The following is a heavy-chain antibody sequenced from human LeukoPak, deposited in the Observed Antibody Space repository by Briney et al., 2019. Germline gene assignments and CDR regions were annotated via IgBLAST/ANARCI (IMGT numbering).Heavy chain of an antibody. CDR2: IYDSGST. CDR1: GGSISIYY. V-gene: IGHV4-59*01. CDR3: ASLTTAEAFDI. J-gene: IGHJ3*02. Sequence: SETLSLTCTVSGGSISIYYWSWIRQLPGKGLEWIGYIYDSGSTNYNPSLKSRVTISVDTSRNQFSLKLSSVTAADTAVYYCASLTTAEAFDIWGQGTMVTVSS. D-gene: IGHD3-22*01.